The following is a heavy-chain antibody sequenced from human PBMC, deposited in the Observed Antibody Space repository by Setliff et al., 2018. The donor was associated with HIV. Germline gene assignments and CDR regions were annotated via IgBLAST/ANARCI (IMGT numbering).Heavy chain of an antibody. CDR1: GYTFTGYY. CDR2: INPNSGGT. CDR3: AREGRMTKRFDY. V-gene: IGHV1-2*04. D-gene: IGHD3-10*01. J-gene: IGHJ4*02. Sequence: ASVKVSCKASGYTFTGYYMHWVRQAPGQGLEWMGRINPNSGGTNYAQKFQGWVTMTRDTSISTAYMEPSRLRSDDTAVYYCAREGRMTKRFDYWGQGTLVTVSS.